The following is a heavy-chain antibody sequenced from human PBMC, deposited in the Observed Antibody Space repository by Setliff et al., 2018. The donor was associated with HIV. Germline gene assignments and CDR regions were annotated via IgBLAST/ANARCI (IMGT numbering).Heavy chain of an antibody. D-gene: IGHD6-13*01. CDR1: GGSISSSSYY. Sequence: SETLSLTCTVSGGSISSSSYYWGWFRQPPGKGLELIGSIYYTGTTYYHPSLESRFTLSVDMSRKQFSLRLTSVTAADTGVDYCARHSDSSSWPPGGYYHYMDVGGKGTTVTVSS. CDR2: IYYTGTT. J-gene: IGHJ6*03. CDR3: ARHSDSSSWPPGGYYHYMDV. V-gene: IGHV4-39*01.